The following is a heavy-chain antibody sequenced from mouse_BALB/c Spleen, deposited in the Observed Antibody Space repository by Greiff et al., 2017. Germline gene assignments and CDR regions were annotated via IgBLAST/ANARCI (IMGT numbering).Heavy chain of an antibody. CDR2: ISYSGST. CDR3: ALCYRDGAY. CDR1: GYSFTSYYV. Sequence: DVHLVESGPGLVKPSQSLSLSCTATGYSFTSYYVWNWIRQLPGNILEWMGYISYSGSTSYNPSLKSRISITRDTSKNQFFLQLNSVTTEDTATYYCALCYRDGAYWGQGTTLTVSS. D-gene: IGHD2-14*01. J-gene: IGHJ2*01. V-gene: IGHV3-2*02.